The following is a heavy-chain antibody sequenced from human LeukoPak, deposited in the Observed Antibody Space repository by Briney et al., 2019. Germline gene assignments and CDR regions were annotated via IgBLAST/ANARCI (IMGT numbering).Heavy chain of an antibody. Sequence: PSETLSLTCTVSGGSISSSSYYWGWIRQPPGKGLEWIGSIYYSGSTYYNPSLKSRVTISVDTSKNQFSLKLSSVTAADTAVYYCARPGYYYDSSGYSPFDYWGQGTLVTVSS. J-gene: IGHJ4*02. CDR3: ARPGYYYDSSGYSPFDY. D-gene: IGHD3-22*01. V-gene: IGHV4-39*01. CDR2: IYYSGST. CDR1: GGSISSSSYY.